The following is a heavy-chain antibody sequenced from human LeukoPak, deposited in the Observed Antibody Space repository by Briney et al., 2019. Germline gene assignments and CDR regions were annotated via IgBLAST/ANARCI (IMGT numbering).Heavy chain of an antibody. V-gene: IGHV3-23*01. J-gene: IGHJ4*02. CDR1: GFTFSSYA. CDR2: ISGSGGST. Sequence: GGSLRLSCAASGFTFSSYAMSWVRQAPGKGLEWVSAISGSGGSTYYADSVKGRFTISRDNSKNTLYLQMNSLRAEDTAVYYCAKEHYSNYDILTGYDDYWSQGTLVTVSS. D-gene: IGHD3-9*01. CDR3: AKEHYSNYDILTGYDDY.